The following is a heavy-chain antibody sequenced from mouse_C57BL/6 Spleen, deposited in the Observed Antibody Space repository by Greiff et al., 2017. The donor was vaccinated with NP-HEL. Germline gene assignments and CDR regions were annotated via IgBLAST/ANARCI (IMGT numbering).Heavy chain of an antibody. CDR2: IDPSDSYT. Sequence: VQLQQSGAELVMPGASVKLSCKASGYTFTSYWMHWVKQRPGQGLEWIGEIDPSDSYTNYNQKFKGKSTLTVDKSSSTAYMQLSSLTSEDSAVYYCARSVGEDYCDYWGQGTTLTVSS. CDR3: ARSVGEDYCDY. CDR1: GYTFTSYW. D-gene: IGHD1-1*02. V-gene: IGHV1-69*01. J-gene: IGHJ2*01.